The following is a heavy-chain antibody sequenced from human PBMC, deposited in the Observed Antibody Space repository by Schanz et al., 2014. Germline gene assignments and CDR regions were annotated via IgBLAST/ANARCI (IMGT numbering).Heavy chain of an antibody. Sequence: QVQLVQSGGEVKKPGASATVSCKASGYTFNNHGISWVRQAPGQGLEWMGWISVYHGHTNYAEKVHGRVTMTRHTSISTAYMELSSLRSEDTAVYYCARAPVTVGPYHYYMDVWGKGTTXTVSS. CDR3: ARAPVTVGPYHYYMDV. J-gene: IGHJ6*03. V-gene: IGHV1-18*01. D-gene: IGHD4-17*01. CDR1: GYTFNNHG. CDR2: ISVYHGHT.